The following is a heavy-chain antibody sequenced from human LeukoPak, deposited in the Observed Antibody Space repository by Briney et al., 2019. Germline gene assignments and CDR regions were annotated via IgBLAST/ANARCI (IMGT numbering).Heavy chain of an antibody. D-gene: IGHD3-3*01. Sequence: GGSLRLSCAASGFTFSSYWMSWVHQAPGKGLEWVANIKQDGSEKYYVDSVKGRFTISRDNAKNSLYLQMNSLRAEDTAVYYCARGGDPYYDFWDINTGDYWGQGTLVTVSS. CDR3: ARGGDPYYDFWDINTGDY. CDR2: IKQDGSEK. J-gene: IGHJ4*02. CDR1: GFTFSSYW. V-gene: IGHV3-7*01.